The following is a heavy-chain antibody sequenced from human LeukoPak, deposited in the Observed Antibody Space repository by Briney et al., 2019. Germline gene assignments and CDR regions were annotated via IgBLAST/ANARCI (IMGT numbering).Heavy chain of an antibody. Sequence: GEPLKISFKGSGYSFTSYWIGWVRQIPGKGLEWMAIIYPGDSDTRYSPSFQGQVTIAADKPISTAYLQWSSLKASDTAMYYCARALLWFGAYYFDYWGQGTLVTVSS. D-gene: IGHD3-10*01. CDR3: ARALLWFGAYYFDY. V-gene: IGHV5-51*04. CDR1: GYSFTSYW. CDR2: IYPGDSDT. J-gene: IGHJ4*02.